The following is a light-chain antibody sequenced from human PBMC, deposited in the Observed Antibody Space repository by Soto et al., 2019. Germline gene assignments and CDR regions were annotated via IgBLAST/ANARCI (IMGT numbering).Light chain of an antibody. J-gene: IGLJ2*01. CDR2: GNS. CDR3: QSYDSSLSGVV. CDR1: SSNLGAGYD. Sequence: QSVLTQPPSVSGAPGQRVTISCTGSSSNLGAGYDVDWYQQLPGTAPKLLIYGNSNRPSGVPDRFFGSKSGTSASLAITGLQSEDEADYYCQSYDSSLSGVVFGGGTKLTVL. V-gene: IGLV1-40*01.